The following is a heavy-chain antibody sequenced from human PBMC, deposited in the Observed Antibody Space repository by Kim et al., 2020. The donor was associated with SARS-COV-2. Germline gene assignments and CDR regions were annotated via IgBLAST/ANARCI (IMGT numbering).Heavy chain of an antibody. J-gene: IGHJ4*02. Sequence: GGSLRLSCAASGFTFSSNAMNWVRQAPGKGLEWVSTISASGGTTYYADSVKGRFTISRDNSKNTLSLQMNSLRVEDTAVYFCAKTGYTTAWSGAFSDWGQGTLVTVSS. CDR2: ISASGGTT. V-gene: IGHV3-23*01. CDR3: AKTGYTTAWSGAFSD. D-gene: IGHD6-19*01. CDR1: GFTFSSNA.